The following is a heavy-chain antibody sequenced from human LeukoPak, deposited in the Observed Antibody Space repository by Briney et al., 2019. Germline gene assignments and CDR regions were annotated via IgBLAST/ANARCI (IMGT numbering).Heavy chain of an antibody. D-gene: IGHD1-7*01. Sequence: SETLSLTCTVSGGSVSSTTYFWSWIRQPPGKGLEWIGYIYYSGNTNCNPSLKSRVTISIDTSKNQFSLKLSSVTAADTAVYYCARVGNYNFDYWGQGTLVTVSS. CDR2: IYYSGNT. CDR3: ARVGNYNFDY. V-gene: IGHV4-61*01. CDR1: GGSVSSTTYF. J-gene: IGHJ4*02.